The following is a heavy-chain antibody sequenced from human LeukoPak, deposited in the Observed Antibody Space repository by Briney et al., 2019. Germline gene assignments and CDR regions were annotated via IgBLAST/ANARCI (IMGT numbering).Heavy chain of an antibody. D-gene: IGHD4-23*01. J-gene: IGHJ4*02. CDR3: ARGDSGHGNSNPDY. CDR1: GGTFSSYA. CDR2: IIPMFGTA. Sequence: SVKVSCKAAGGTFSSYAISWVRQAPGQGLEWMGGIIPMFGTANYTQKFQDRVTITADESTSTAYMELSGLRSEDTAVYFCARGDSGHGNSNPDYWGQGTLVTVSS. V-gene: IGHV1-69*13.